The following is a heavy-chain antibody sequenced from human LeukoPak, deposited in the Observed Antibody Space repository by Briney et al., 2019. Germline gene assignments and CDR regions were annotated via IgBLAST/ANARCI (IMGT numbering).Heavy chain of an antibody. CDR3: ARGRVSTTRKLVLVTYRLYYYYYGMDV. D-gene: IGHD2-21*02. J-gene: IGHJ6*02. CDR2: MNPNSGNT. CDR1: GYTFTSYD. V-gene: IGHV1-8*01. Sequence: GASVKVTCKASGYTFTSYDINWVRQATGQGLGWMGWMNPNSGNTGYAQKFQGRVTMTRNTSISTAYMELSSLRSEDTAVYYCARGRVSTTRKLVLVTYRLYYYYYGMDVWGQGTTVTVSS.